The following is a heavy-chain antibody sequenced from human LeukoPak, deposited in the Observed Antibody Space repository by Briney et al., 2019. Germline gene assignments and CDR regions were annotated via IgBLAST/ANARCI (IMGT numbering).Heavy chain of an antibody. D-gene: IGHD6-13*01. CDR2: MNPNSGNT. CDR1: GYTFTSYD. V-gene: IGHV1-8*01. Sequence: ASVKVSCKASGYTFTSYDINWVRQATGQGLEWMGWMNPNSGNTGYAQKFQGRVTMTRNTSISTAYMELSGLRSEDTAVYYCARVPEDSWYGFDYWGQGTLVTVSS. CDR3: ARVPEDSWYGFDY. J-gene: IGHJ4*02.